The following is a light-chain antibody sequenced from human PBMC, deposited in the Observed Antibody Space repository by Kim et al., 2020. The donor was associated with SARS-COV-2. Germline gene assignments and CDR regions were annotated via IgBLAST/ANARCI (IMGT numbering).Light chain of an antibody. CDR3: QQAISFPFT. CDR1: HGISNC. CDR2: DAS. Sequence: DIQMTQSPSSVSASVGDKVTITCRASHGISNCLAWYQQKPGNAPKLLIYDASSLQSGVPSRFSGSASGADFTLTISSVQPEDFATYYCQQAISFPFTFGPGTKVDIK. V-gene: IGKV1-12*02. J-gene: IGKJ3*01.